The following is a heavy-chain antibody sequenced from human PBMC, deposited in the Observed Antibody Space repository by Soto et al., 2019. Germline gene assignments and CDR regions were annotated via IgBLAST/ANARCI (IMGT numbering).Heavy chain of an antibody. J-gene: IGHJ6*02. CDR1: GFTFSSYA. CDR3: AKLPSSSYYYYGMDV. CDR2: ISGSGGST. V-gene: IGHV3-23*01. Sequence: EVQLLESGGGLVQPGGSLRLSCAASGFTFSSYAMSWVRQAPGKGLEWVSAISGSGGSTYYADSVKGRFTIPRDNSKNTLYLQMNSLRAEDTAVYYCAKLPSSSYYYYGMDVWGQGTTVTVSS.